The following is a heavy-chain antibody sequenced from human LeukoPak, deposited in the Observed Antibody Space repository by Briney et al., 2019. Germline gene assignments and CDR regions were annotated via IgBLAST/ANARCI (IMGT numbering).Heavy chain of an antibody. CDR3: AKGYYDYVWGSYYFDY. CDR2: ISGSGGST. V-gene: IGHV3-23*01. J-gene: IGHJ4*02. CDR1: GFTFSSYA. Sequence: PGGSLRLSCAASGFTFSSYAMSWVRQAPGKGLEWASAISGSGGSTYYADSVKGRFTISRDNSRDTRYLQMNSLRAEDTAVYYCAKGYYDYVWGSYYFDYWGQGTLVTVSS. D-gene: IGHD3-16*01.